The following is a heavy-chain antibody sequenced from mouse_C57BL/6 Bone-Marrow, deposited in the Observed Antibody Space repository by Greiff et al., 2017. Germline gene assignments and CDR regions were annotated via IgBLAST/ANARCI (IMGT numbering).Heavy chain of an antibody. J-gene: IGHJ2*01. CDR1: GFTFTSYW. Sequence: QVQLLQPGAELVKPGASVKMSCKASGFTFTSYWITWVKQRPGQGLEWIGDIYPGSGSTNYPEKFKSKVTMTVDTSSNTAYMQISRLTSEDSAVYYCASDDSGEGYFDYWGQGTTLTVSS. CDR3: ASDDSGEGYFDY. V-gene: IGHV1-55*01. CDR2: IYPGSGST. D-gene: IGHD2-3*01.